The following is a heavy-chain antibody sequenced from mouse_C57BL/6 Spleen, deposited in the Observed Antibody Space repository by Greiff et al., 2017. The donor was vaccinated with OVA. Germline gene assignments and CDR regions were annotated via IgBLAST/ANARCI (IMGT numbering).Heavy chain of an antibody. D-gene: IGHD2-4*01. CDR1: GYTFTSYW. J-gene: IGHJ3*01. CDR3: SLDDDCDGLAY. Sequence: EVQLQQSGPVLARPGASVKMSCKTSGYTFTSYWMHWVKQRPGQGLEWIGAIYPGTSDTSYNQKFKGKAKLTAVTSASTAYMELSSLTNDDSAVYYISLDDDCDGLAYWGQGTLVTVSA. V-gene: IGHV1-5*01. CDR2: IYPGTSDT.